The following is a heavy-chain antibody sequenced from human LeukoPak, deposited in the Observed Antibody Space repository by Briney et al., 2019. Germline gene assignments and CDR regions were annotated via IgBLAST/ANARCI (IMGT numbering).Heavy chain of an antibody. D-gene: IGHD2-2*01. V-gene: IGHV1-69*04. CDR1: GYTFTNYA. Sequence: ASVKVSCKASGYTFTNYAMHWVRQAPGQGLEWMGRIIPILGIANYAQKFQGRVTITADKSTSTAYMELSSLRSEDTAVYYCARDREDIVVVPAATYNWFDPWGQGTLVTVSS. CDR3: ARDREDIVVVPAATYNWFDP. J-gene: IGHJ5*02. CDR2: IIPILGIA.